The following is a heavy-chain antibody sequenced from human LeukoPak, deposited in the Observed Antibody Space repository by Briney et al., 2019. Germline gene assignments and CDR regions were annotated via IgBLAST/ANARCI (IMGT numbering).Heavy chain of an antibody. V-gene: IGHV4-59*01. CDR1: GGSISSYY. Sequence: PSETLSLTCTVSGGSISSYYWSWIRQPPRKGLEWIGYVYNSGSTNYNPPLKSRVTISVDTSKNQFSLNLNSVTAADTAVYYCARDQGVVGAYFDYWGQGTLVTVSS. CDR2: VYNSGST. D-gene: IGHD1-26*01. CDR3: ARDQGVVGAYFDY. J-gene: IGHJ4*02.